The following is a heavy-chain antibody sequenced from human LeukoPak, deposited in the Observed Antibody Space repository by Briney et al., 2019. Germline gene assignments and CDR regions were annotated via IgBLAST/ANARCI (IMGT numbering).Heavy chain of an antibody. CDR2: IYTSGST. D-gene: IGHD3-22*01. CDR3: ARATDSSGYYYRGATRYYFDY. CDR1: GGSISSYY. Sequence: SETLSLTCTVSGGSISSYYWSWIRQPAGKGLEWIGRIYTSGSTNYNPSLKSRVTISVDTSKNQFSLKLRSVTAADTAVYYCARATDSSGYYYRGATRYYFDYWGQGTLVTVSS. V-gene: IGHV4-4*07. J-gene: IGHJ4*02.